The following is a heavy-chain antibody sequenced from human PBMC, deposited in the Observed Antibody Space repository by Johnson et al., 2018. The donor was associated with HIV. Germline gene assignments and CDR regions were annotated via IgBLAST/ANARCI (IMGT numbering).Heavy chain of an antibody. V-gene: IGHV3-30*04. D-gene: IGHD6-6*01. Sequence: QVQLVESGGGVVQPGRSLRLSCAASGFTFSSYAMHWVRQAPGKGLEWVAVISYDGRHKYYADSVKGRFTISRDNSKNTLYLQMNSLRAEDTAVYYCARDLEQLVRYAFDIWGQGTMVTVSS. CDR1: GFTFSSYA. CDR2: ISYDGRHK. CDR3: ARDLEQLVRYAFDI. J-gene: IGHJ3*02.